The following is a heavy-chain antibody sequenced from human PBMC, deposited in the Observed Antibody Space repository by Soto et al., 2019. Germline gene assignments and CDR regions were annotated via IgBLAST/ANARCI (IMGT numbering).Heavy chain of an antibody. CDR3: ARDTSSSCDY. J-gene: IGHJ4*02. V-gene: IGHV3-30*04. D-gene: IGHD2-15*01. Sequence: QLQLVESGGGVVQPGRSLRLSCAASGFSSYSMHWVRQAPGKGLEWVALISYDGSHTYYADSVKGRFTISRDNSKNTLYLQMNSLETEDTAVHYCARDTSSSCDYWGQGTLVTVSS. CDR1: GFSSYS. CDR2: ISYDGSHT.